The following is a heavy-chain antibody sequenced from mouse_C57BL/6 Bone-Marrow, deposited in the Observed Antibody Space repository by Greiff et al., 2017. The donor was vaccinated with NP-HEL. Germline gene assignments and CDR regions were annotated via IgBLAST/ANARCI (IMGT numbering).Heavy chain of an antibody. V-gene: IGHV1-22*01. CDR2: INPNNGGT. CDR3: ARESTVGYYFDY. D-gene: IGHD1-1*01. CDR1: GYTFTDYN. J-gene: IGHJ2*01. Sequence: EVQLQQSGPELVKPGASVKMSCKASGYTFTDYNMHWVKQSHGKSLEWIGYINPNNGGTSYNQKFKGKDTLTVNKSSSTAYMELRSLTSEDSAVYYCARESTVGYYFDYWGQGTTLTVSS.